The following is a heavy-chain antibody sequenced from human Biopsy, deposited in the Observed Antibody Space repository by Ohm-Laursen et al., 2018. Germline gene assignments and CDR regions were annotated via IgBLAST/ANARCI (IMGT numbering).Heavy chain of an antibody. J-gene: IGHJ4*02. CDR3: ARNSGWYGDLYYFDY. CDR2: INPSGSTT. D-gene: IGHD6-19*01. Sequence: ASVKVSCKVSGYSFTSYYMHWVRQAPGQGLEWMGMINPSGSTTSYPQIFQGRVTMTRDTSKSTVYMELSSLRSADTAVYFCARNSGWYGDLYYFDYWGQGTLVTVSS. V-gene: IGHV1-46*01. CDR1: GYSFTSYY.